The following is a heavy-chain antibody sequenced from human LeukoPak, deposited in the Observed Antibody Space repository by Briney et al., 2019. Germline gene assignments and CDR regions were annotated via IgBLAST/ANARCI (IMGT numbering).Heavy chain of an antibody. CDR1: GFTFSSYA. CDR3: AKPTPGDRCWDY. Sequence: GGSLRLSCAASGFTFSSYAMSWVRQAPGKGLEWVSAISGSGGRTYYAGSVKGRFTISRDNSKNPLFLQNNRLRAEDTAVYYCAKPTPGDRCWDYWGQGTLVTVSS. CDR2: ISGSGGRT. V-gene: IGHV3-23*01. J-gene: IGHJ4*02. D-gene: IGHD7-27*01.